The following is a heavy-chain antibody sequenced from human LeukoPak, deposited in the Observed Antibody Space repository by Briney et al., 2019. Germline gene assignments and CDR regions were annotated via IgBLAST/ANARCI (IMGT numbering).Heavy chain of an antibody. V-gene: IGHV3-7*04. D-gene: IGHD3-3*01. Sequence: PGXXLRLSCAASGFTFNNYWMSWVRQAPGKGLEWVANIKPDGSEQYCVDSVKGRFSISRDNVRNALYLQMNSLRVGDTALYYCARGDFWSGDYTDAFDVWGQGTMVTVSS. CDR2: IKPDGSEQ. J-gene: IGHJ3*01. CDR1: GFTFNNYW. CDR3: ARGDFWSGDYTDAFDV.